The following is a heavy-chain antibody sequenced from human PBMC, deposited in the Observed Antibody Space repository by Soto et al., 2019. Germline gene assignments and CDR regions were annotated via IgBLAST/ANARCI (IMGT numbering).Heavy chain of an antibody. CDR3: GREGGSKGERDGFDY. Sequence: SETLSLTCTVSGGSISSYYWSWIRQPPGKGLEWIGYIYYSGSTNYNPSLKSRVTISVDTSKNQFSLKLSSVTAADTAVYYCGREGGSKGERDGFDYWGQGALVTVSS. J-gene: IGHJ4*02. CDR2: IYYSGST. D-gene: IGHD3-16*01. CDR1: GGSISSYY. V-gene: IGHV4-59*01.